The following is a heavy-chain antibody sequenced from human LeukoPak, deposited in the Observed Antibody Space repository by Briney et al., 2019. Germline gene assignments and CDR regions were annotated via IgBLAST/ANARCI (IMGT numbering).Heavy chain of an antibody. CDR2: IYYSGST. V-gene: IGHV4-39*01. CDR1: GGSISSTSYH. CDR3: ASHDVGVGYALDY. Sequence: SETLSLTCAVSGGSISSTSYHWARIRQPPGKGLEWIGNIYYSGSTYYNPSLRSRVTISVDTSKNQFSLKLSSVTAADTAVYYCASHDVGVGYALDYWGQGTLVTVSS. J-gene: IGHJ4*02. D-gene: IGHD3-16*01.